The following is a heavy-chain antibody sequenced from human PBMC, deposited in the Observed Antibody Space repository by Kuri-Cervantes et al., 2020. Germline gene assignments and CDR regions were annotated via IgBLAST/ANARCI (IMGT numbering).Heavy chain of an antibody. D-gene: IGHD6-19*01. CDR2: IYTSGST. CDR1: GGSISSYY. Sequence: GSLRLSCTVSGGSISSYYWTWIRQPAGKGLEWIGRIYTSGSTNYNPSLKSRVTISADTSKNQISLKLSSVTAADTAVYYCASSAEQWLVHRDAFDIWGQGTVVTVSS. CDR3: ASSAEQWLVHRDAFDI. J-gene: IGHJ3*02. V-gene: IGHV4-4*07.